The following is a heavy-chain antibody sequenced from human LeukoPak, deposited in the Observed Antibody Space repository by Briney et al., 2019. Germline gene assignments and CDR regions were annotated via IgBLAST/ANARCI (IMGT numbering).Heavy chain of an antibody. Sequence: LSLTCTVSGGSISSYYWSWIRQPPGKGLEWVSGISWNSGSIGYADSVKGRFTISRDNAKNSLYLQMNSLRAEDTALYYCAKDKSSTVVTNDAFDIWGQGTMVTVSS. V-gene: IGHV3-9*01. J-gene: IGHJ3*02. CDR3: AKDKSSTVVTNDAFDI. CDR2: ISWNSGSI. D-gene: IGHD4-23*01. CDR1: GGSISSYY.